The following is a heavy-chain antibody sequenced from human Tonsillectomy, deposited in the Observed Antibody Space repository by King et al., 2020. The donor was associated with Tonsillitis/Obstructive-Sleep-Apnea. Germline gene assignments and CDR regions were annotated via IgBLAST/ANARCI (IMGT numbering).Heavy chain of an antibody. V-gene: IGHV1-18*01. CDR1: GYTFTMYG. D-gene: IGHD3-3*01. Sequence: VQLVESGAEVKKPGASVKVTCKASGYTFTMYGISWVRQAPGQGLEWMAWISPYNGNTEYAQGLQGRVTMTTDTSTTTAYLELRSLRSDDTAVDFCARPGYYESYQTLDYWGQGTLVTVSS. CDR3: ARPGYYESYQTLDY. CDR2: ISPYNGNT. J-gene: IGHJ4*02.